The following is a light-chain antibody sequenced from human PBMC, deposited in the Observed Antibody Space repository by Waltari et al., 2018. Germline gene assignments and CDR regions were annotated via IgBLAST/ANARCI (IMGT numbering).Light chain of an antibody. V-gene: IGLV2-23*02. J-gene: IGLJ2*01. CDR3: CSYAGTPRVV. Sequence: QSALTQPAYVSGSPGKSITIHCPGPKTEIGSYNLVSWYQQHPGKAPKVIIFEVNKRPSGVSNRFSGSKSGNTASLTVSGLHPEDEADYYCCSYAGTPRVVFGGGTKLTVL. CDR2: EVN. CDR1: KTEIGSYNL.